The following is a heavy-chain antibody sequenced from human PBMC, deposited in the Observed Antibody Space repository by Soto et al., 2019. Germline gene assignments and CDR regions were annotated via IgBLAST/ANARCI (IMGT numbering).Heavy chain of an antibody. V-gene: IGHV3-23*01. Sequence: SLRLSCAASGFTFSSYAMSWVRQAPGKGLEWVSYISTSGGSTYYADSVKGRFTISRDNSKNTLYLQMNSLRAEDTAVYYCAKAEQSGTYSFSAFDIWGPGTMVTVSS. CDR1: GFTFSSYA. CDR3: AKAEQSGTYSFSAFDI. CDR2: ISTSGGST. J-gene: IGHJ3*02. D-gene: IGHD1-26*01.